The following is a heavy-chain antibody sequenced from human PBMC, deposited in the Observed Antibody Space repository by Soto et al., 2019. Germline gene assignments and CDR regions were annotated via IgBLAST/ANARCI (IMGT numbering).Heavy chain of an antibody. J-gene: IGHJ5*02. CDR3: ARHHSWLPPTAWYLLLSWFDP. CDR2: IYYSGST. CDR1: GGSISSSSYY. Sequence: SETLSLTCTVSGGSISSSSYYWGWIRQPPGKGLEWIGSIYYSGSTYYNPSLKSRVTISVDTSKNQFSLKLSSVTAADTAVYYCARHHSWLPPTAWYLLLSWFDPWGQGTLVTVSS. D-gene: IGHD6-13*01. V-gene: IGHV4-39*01.